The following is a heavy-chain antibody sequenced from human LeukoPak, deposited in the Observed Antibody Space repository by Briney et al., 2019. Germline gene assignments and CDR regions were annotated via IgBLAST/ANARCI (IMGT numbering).Heavy chain of an antibody. V-gene: IGHV3-23*01. Sequence: PGGSLRLSCAASGFTFSSYSMNWVRQAPGKGLEWVSTISGSGGTTYYADSVKGRFTISRDNSKNTLLLQMNSLRAEDTAIYYCAKGGFQLLTPDCWGQGTLVTVSS. CDR3: AKGGFQLLTPDC. D-gene: IGHD2-2*01. CDR2: ISGSGGTT. J-gene: IGHJ4*02. CDR1: GFTFSSYS.